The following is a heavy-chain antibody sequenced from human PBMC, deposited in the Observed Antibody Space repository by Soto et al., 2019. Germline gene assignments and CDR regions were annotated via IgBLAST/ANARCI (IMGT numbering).Heavy chain of an antibody. Sequence: EVQLLESGGGLVRPGGSLRLSCTASGFRFSSYAVNWVRQAPGKGLEWVSSISAGGASTYYADSVKGRFTISRDDSKNTLFLQMNTLRAAYTAVYYCAKAVAGTWEFDYWGQGTLVTVSS. D-gene: IGHD6-19*01. J-gene: IGHJ4*02. CDR1: GFRFSSYA. CDR2: ISAGGAST. V-gene: IGHV3-23*01. CDR3: AKAVAGTWEFDY.